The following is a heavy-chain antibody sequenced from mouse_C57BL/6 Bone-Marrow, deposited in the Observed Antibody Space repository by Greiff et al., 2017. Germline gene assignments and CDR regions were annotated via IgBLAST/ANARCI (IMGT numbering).Heavy chain of an antibody. CDR2: IHPNSGST. J-gene: IGHJ4*01. Sequence: QVQLQQPGAELVKPGASVKLSCKASGYTFTSYWMHWVKQRPGQGLEWIGMIHPNSGSTNYNEKFKSKATLTVDKSSSTAYMQLSSLTSEDSAVYYCAREGDDYDEGYYAMDYWGQGTSVTVSS. D-gene: IGHD2-4*01. CDR1: GYTFTSYW. CDR3: AREGDDYDEGYYAMDY. V-gene: IGHV1-64*01.